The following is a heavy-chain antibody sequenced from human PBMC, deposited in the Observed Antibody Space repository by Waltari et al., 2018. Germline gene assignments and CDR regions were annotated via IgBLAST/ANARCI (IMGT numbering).Heavy chain of an antibody. CDR2: IKQDGREK. CDR1: GFTFSSYW. CDR3: ARVRSRGYEDY. V-gene: IGHV3-7*01. D-gene: IGHD5-18*01. J-gene: IGHJ4*02. Sequence: EVQLVESGGGLVQPGGSLRLSCAASGFTFSSYWMSWVRQAPGKGLEWVANIKQDGREKYYVDSVKGRFTISRDNAKNSLYLQMNSLRAEDTAVYYCARVRSRGYEDYWGQGTLVTVSS.